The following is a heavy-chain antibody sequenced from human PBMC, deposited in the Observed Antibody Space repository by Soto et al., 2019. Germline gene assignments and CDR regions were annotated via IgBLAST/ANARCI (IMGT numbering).Heavy chain of an antibody. CDR1: GFTFSSYA. CDR2: ISYDGSNK. D-gene: IGHD3-22*01. V-gene: IGHV3-30-3*01. J-gene: IGHJ6*02. CDR3: ARDPGAGDYYDSSGYYYAPGDSYYGMDV. Sequence: QPGGSLRLSCAASGFTFSSYAMRWVRQAPGKGLEWVAVISYDGSNKYYADSVKGRFTISRDNSKNTLYLQMNSLRAEDTAVYYCARDPGAGDYYDSSGYYYAPGDSYYGMDVWGQGTTVTVTS.